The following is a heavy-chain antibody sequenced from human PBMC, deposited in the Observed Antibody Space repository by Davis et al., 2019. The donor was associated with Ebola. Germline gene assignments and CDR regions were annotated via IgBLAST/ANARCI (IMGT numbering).Heavy chain of an antibody. V-gene: IGHV3-74*01. CDR3: ASYVVG. J-gene: IGHJ4*02. Sequence: GESLKISCRVSGFSFSDNWMSWVRQVPGKGLAWVSSINRDGTTKTYADSVKGRFTVSRDNAKSTLYLQMNSLRVEDTAVYYCASYVVGWGWGTQVTVSS. CDR1: GFSFSDNW. D-gene: IGHD2-15*01. CDR2: INRDGTTK.